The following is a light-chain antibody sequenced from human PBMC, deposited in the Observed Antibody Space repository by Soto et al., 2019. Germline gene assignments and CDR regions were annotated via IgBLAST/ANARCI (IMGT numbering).Light chain of an antibody. Sequence: QSVLTQPPSASGSPGQSVTISCTGTSSDIGTYDYVSWYQHLPDKAPKLIIYEVSKRPSGVPDRFSGSKSGNTASLTVSGLQAEDEGDYYCCSYDSSLSGYVFGTGTKVTVL. V-gene: IGLV2-8*01. CDR2: EVS. CDR3: CSYDSSLSGYV. CDR1: SSDIGTYDY. J-gene: IGLJ1*01.